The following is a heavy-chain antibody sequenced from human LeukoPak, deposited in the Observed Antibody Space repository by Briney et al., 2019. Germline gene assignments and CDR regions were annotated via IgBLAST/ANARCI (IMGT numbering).Heavy chain of an antibody. J-gene: IGHJ4*02. CDR1: GFTFSSYA. D-gene: IGHD6-19*01. CDR3: ARSGYSSGWYALHFDY. V-gene: IGHV3-30-3*01. Sequence: GGSLRLSCAASGFTFSSYAMHWARQAPGKGLEWVAVISYDGSNKYYADSVKGRFTISRDNSKNTLYLQMNSLRAEDTAVYYCARSGYSSGWYALHFDYWGQGTLVAVSS. CDR2: ISYDGSNK.